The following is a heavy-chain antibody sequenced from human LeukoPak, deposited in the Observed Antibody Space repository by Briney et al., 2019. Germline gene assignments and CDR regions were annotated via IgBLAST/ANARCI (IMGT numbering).Heavy chain of an antibody. Sequence: PGGSLRLSCAASGFTFDDYGMSWVRQAPGKGLEWVSGINWNGGSTGYADSVKGRFTISRDNAKNSLYLQMNSLRAEDTALYFCARGAEVQLWSYYFDYWGQGTLVTVSS. CDR3: ARGAEVQLWSYYFDY. CDR1: GFTFDDYG. J-gene: IGHJ4*02. D-gene: IGHD5-18*01. V-gene: IGHV3-20*04. CDR2: INWNGGST.